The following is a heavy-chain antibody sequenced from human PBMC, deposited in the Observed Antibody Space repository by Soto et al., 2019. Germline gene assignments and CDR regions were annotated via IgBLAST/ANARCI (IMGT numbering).Heavy chain of an antibody. CDR1: GFTFSNYE. Sequence: GGSLRLSCAASGFTFSNYEVNWVRQAPGKGLEWLSYISSVGSTTFYADSVKGRFTISRDNAKNVLYLQMNSPRAEDTAVYYCAKEATNINNFDYWGQGTLVTVSS. CDR2: ISSVGSTT. V-gene: IGHV3-48*03. D-gene: IGHD1-26*01. CDR3: AKEATNINNFDY. J-gene: IGHJ4*02.